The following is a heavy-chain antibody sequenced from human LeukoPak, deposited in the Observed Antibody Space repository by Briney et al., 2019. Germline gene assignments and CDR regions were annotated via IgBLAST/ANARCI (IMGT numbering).Heavy chain of an antibody. D-gene: IGHD1-1*01. CDR1: GGSFSGYY. J-gene: IGHJ4*02. Sequence: SETLSLTCAVYGGSFSGYYWSWIRQPPGKGLEWIGEINHSGSTNYNPSLKSRVTISVDTSKNQFSLKLSSVTAADTAVYYCARETGTSEIDYWGQGTLVTVSS. CDR3: ARETGTSEIDY. CDR2: INHSGST. V-gene: IGHV4-34*01.